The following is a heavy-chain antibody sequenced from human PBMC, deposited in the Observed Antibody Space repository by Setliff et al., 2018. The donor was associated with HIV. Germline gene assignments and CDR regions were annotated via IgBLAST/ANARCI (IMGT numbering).Heavy chain of an antibody. V-gene: IGHV4-34*01. CDR2: INHSGST. CDR3: ASVFESSAYSYYYGMDV. J-gene: IGHJ6*02. D-gene: IGHD3-22*01. CDR1: GGSFSGYS. Sequence: SETLSLTCAVYGGSFSGYSWNWIRQPPEKGLEWIGQINHSGSTNYNLSLKSRVSISVDTSKNQFSLKLISVTAADTAVYYCASVFESSAYSYYYGMDVWGQGTTVTVSS.